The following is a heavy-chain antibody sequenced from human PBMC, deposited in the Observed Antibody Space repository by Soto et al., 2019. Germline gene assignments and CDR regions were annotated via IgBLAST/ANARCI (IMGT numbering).Heavy chain of an antibody. D-gene: IGHD1-1*01. CDR1: GGSINSDGYY. CDR2: IYNSGST. J-gene: IGHJ3*02. Sequence: PSETLSLTCIVSGGSINSDGYYWSWIRQLPGEGLEWIGYIYNSGSTSYNPSLRSRVTISLDTSKNQFSLKLTSVTAADTAVYYCASDAIWNDSAFDIWGRGTLVTVSS. CDR3: ASDAIWNDSAFDI. V-gene: IGHV4-31*03.